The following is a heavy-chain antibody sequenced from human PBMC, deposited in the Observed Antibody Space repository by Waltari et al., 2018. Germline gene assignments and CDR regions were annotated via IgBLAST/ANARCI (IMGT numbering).Heavy chain of an antibody. CDR3: AREGRWLLH. Sequence: SSSSYYWGWIRQPPGKGLEWIGSIYYSGSTYYNPSLKSRVTISVDTSKNQFSLKLSSVTAADTAVYYCAREGRWLLHWGQGTLVTVSS. J-gene: IGHJ1*01. CDR1: SSSSYY. D-gene: IGHD1-26*01. CDR2: IYYSGST. V-gene: IGHV4-39*07.